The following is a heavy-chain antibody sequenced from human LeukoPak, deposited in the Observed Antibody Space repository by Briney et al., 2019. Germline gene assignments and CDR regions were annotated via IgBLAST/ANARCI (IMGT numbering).Heavy chain of an antibody. V-gene: IGHV4-34*01. J-gene: IGHJ4*02. CDR2: INHSGST. CDR3: AREMVRPGGAKDDY. D-gene: IGHD3-10*01. CDR1: GGSFSGYY. Sequence: PSETLSLTCAVYGGSFSGYYWSWIRQPPPKGLYWIGEINHSGSTNYNPSLKSRVTISVDTSKNQFSLKLSSVTAADTAVYYCAREMVRPGGAKDDYWGQGTLVTVSS.